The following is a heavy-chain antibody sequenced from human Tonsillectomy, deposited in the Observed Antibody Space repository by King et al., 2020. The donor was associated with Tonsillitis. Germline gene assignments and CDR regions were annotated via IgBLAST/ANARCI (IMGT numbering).Heavy chain of an antibody. V-gene: IGHV5-51*03. CDR1: GYNFTNYW. Sequence: VQSGAEVKKPGESLKISCMGSGYNFTNYWIGWVRQMPGKGLEWMGIIYPSDSGTTYSPSFQGQVTISADKSISTAYLQWSSLKASDTAMYYCATRGGYYDSDYWGQGTLVTVSS. D-gene: IGHD3-22*01. CDR3: ATRGGYYDSDY. J-gene: IGHJ4*02. CDR2: IYPSDSGT.